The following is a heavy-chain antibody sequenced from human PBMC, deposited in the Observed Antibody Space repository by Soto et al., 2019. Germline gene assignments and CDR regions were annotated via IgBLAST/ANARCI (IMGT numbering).Heavy chain of an antibody. V-gene: IGHV1-24*01. CDR3: ATHSSSWSTRGQFDY. J-gene: IGHJ4*02. CDR1: GYTLTELS. D-gene: IGHD6-13*01. Sequence: ASVKVSCKVSGYTLTELSMHWVRQAPGKGLEWMGGFDPEDGETIYAQKFQGRVTMTEDTSTDTAYIELSSLRSEDTALFYCATHSSSWSTRGQFDYWGQGTLVTVSS. CDR2: FDPEDGET.